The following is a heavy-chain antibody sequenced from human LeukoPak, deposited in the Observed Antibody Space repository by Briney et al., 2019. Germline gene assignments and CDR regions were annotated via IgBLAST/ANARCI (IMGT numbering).Heavy chain of an antibody. D-gene: IGHD5-12*01. CDR3: AKDPARYSGYEIFDY. CDR2: ISGSGGST. J-gene: IGHJ4*02. CDR1: GFTFSSYG. Sequence: GGSLRLSCAASGFTFSSYGMPWVRQAPGKGLEWVSAISGSGGSTYYADSVKGRFTISRDNSKNTLYLQMNSLRAEDTAVYYCAKDPARYSGYEIFDYWGQGTLVTVSS. V-gene: IGHV3-23*01.